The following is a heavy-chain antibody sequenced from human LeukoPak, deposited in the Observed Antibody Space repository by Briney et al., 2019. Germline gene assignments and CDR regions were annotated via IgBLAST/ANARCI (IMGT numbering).Heavy chain of an antibody. CDR1: GFTFSSYA. D-gene: IGHD1-26*01. CDR3: AKGWERSYYFDY. V-gene: IGHV3-23*01. CDR2: ISASGGST. Sequence: QPGRSLRLSCAASGFTFSSYAMSWVRQAPGKGLEWVSAISASGGSTYYADSVKGRFTISRDNSKNTLYLQMNSLRAEDTAVYYCAKGWERSYYFDYWGQGTLVTASS. J-gene: IGHJ4*02.